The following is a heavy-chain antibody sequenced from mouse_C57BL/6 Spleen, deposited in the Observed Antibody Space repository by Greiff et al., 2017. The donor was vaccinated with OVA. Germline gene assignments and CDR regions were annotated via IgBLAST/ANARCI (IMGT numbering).Heavy chain of an antibody. CDR1: GYSFTGYY. J-gene: IGHJ2*01. V-gene: IGHV1-42*01. CDR2: INPSTGGT. D-gene: IGHD4-1*02. Sequence: VQLQQSGPELVKPGASVKISCKASGYSFTGYYMNWVKQSPEKSLEWIGEINPSTGGTTYNQKFKAKATLTVDKSSSTAYMQLKSLTSEDSAVYYCASGRSTGYFDYWGKGTTLTVSS. CDR3: ASGRSTGYFDY.